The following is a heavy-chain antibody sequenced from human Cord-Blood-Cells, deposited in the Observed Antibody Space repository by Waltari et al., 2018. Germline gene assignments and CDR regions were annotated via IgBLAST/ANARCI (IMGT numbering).Heavy chain of an antibody. J-gene: IGHJ4*02. V-gene: IGHV3-7*01. Sequence: EVQLVESGGGLVQPGGSLRLSCAASGFTFSSYWMSWVRQAPGKGLEGVANIKQEGSEKYYVDSVKGRFTISRDNAKSSLYLQMNSLRAEDTAVYYCARDCPADLWELLDYWGQGTLVTVSS. D-gene: IGHD1-26*01. CDR2: IKQEGSEK. CDR1: GFTFSSYW. CDR3: ARDCPADLWELLDY.